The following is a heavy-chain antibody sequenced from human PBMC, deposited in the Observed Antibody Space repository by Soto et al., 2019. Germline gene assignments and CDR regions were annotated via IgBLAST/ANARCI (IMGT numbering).Heavy chain of an antibody. CDR3: ARGGDWQFDY. Sequence: QVQLQESGPGLVKPSGTLSLTCAVSGDSISSDKWWSWVRQPPGKGLEWIGEIHHSGRTNYNPSLXXRVTILEEKSKNQVSLELSSMTAADTAVYYCARGGDWQFDYWGQGTLVTVSS. D-gene: IGHD2-21*02. CDR2: IHHSGRT. CDR1: GDSISSDKW. J-gene: IGHJ4*02. V-gene: IGHV4-4*02.